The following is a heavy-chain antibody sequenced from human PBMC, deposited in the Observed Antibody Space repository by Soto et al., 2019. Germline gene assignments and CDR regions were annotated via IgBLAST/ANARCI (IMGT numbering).Heavy chain of an antibody. V-gene: IGHV1-69*01. D-gene: IGHD1-26*01. Sequence: QVQLVQSGAEVKKPGSSVKVSCKASGGTFSSYAISWVRQAPGQGLEWMGGIIPIFGTANYAQKFQGRVTITADEPTSTGYMELSSLRSEDTAVYYCARSANSGSYYSRYYGMDVWGQGTTVTVSS. CDR1: GGTFSSYA. J-gene: IGHJ6*02. CDR3: ARSANSGSYYSRYYGMDV. CDR2: IIPIFGTA.